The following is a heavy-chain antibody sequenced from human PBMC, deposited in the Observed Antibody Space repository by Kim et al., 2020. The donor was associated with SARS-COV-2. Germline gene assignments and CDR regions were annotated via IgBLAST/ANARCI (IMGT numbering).Heavy chain of an antibody. CDR1: GFTFSNAW. D-gene: IGHD2-2*01. CDR2: IKSKTDGGTT. Sequence: GGSLRLSCAASGFTFSNAWMSWVRQAPGKGLEWVGRIKSKTDGGTTDYAAPVKGRFTISRDDSKNTLYLQMNSLKTEDTAVYYCTAGEVVPAATGGPGGWGQGTLVTVSS. CDR3: TAGEVVPAATGGPGG. J-gene: IGHJ4*02. V-gene: IGHV3-15*01.